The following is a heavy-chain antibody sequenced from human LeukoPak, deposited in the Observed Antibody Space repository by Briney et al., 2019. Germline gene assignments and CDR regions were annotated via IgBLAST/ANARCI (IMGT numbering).Heavy chain of an antibody. Sequence: SETLSLTCTVSGGSISSSSYYWGWIRQPPGKGLEWIGSIYYSGSTCYNPSLKSRVTISIDTSKNQFSLKLSSVTAADTAVYYCAREWDSSSFDPRASGDSWGQGTLVIVSS. CDR2: IYYSGST. D-gene: IGHD3-22*01. V-gene: IGHV4-39*07. CDR3: AREWDSSSFDPRASGDS. J-gene: IGHJ4*02. CDR1: GGSISSSSYY.